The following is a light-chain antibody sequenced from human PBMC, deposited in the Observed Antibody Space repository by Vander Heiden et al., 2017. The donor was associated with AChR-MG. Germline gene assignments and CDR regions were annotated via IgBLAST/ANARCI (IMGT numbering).Light chain of an antibody. Sequence: QTVVTQEPSLTVSTGGTVTLTCASRTGAVTIVDNPNWSQQKPAQTPRALIYNTSNRHSWTPARFSGSLLGGKAALTLAGVLPEDEADYHCLLYYGGAHVVFGGGTKLTVL. CDR2: NTS. CDR1: TGAVTIVDN. J-gene: IGLJ2*01. V-gene: IGLV7-43*01. CDR3: LLYYGGAHVV.